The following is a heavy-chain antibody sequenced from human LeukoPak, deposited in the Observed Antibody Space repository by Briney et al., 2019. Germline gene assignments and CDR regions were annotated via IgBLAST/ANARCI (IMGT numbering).Heavy chain of an antibody. CDR2: ISAYNGNT. J-gene: IGHJ4*02. V-gene: IGHV1-18*01. CDR1: GYTFTSYG. CDR3: ARDRVRGGYSYGTLGY. D-gene: IGHD5-18*01. Sequence: ASVKVSCKASGYTFTSYGISWVRQAPGQGLEWMGWISAYNGNTNYAQKLQGRVTMTTDTSTSTAYMELRSLRSDDTAVYYCARDRVRGGYSYGTLGYWGQGTLVTVSS.